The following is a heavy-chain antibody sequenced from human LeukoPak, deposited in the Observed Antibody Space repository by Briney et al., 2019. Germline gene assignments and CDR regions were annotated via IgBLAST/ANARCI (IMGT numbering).Heavy chain of an antibody. CDR1: GFTFSSYG. Sequence: GGSLRLSCAASGFTFSSYGMHWVRQAPGKGLEWVAFIRYDGNNKYYADSVKGRFTISRDNSKNTLYLQMNSLRAEDTAVYYCAKVNSGSYASFDYWGQGTLVTVSS. D-gene: IGHD1-26*01. V-gene: IGHV3-30*02. J-gene: IGHJ4*02. CDR3: AKVNSGSYASFDY. CDR2: IRYDGNNK.